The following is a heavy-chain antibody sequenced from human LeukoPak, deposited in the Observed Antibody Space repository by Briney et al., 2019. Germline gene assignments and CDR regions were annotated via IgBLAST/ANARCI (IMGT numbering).Heavy chain of an antibody. V-gene: IGHV1-2*02. J-gene: IGHJ5*02. CDR3: ARGDLGIAARPLA. Sequence: ASVKVSCKASGYTFTGYYMHSVRQAPGQGLEWMGWINPNSGGTNYAQKFQGRVTMTRDTSISTAYMELSRLRSDDTAVYYCARGDLGIAARPLAWGQGTLVTVSS. CDR2: INPNSGGT. CDR1: GYTFTGYY. D-gene: IGHD6-6*01.